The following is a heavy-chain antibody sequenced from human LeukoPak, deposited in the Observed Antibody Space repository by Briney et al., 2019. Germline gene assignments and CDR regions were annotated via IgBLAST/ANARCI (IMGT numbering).Heavy chain of an antibody. V-gene: IGHV1-69*06. CDR3: AKIAAAATYYYYMDV. CDR1: GGTFSSYA. CDR2: IIPVIGPA. J-gene: IGHJ6*03. Sequence: GASVKVSCKASGGTFSSYAISWVRQAPGQGLEWMGGIIPVIGPANYAQKFQGRVTITADKPTTTAYMEVTNLTSEDTAVYYCAKIAAAATYYYYMDVWGKGTTVTVSS. D-gene: IGHD6-13*01.